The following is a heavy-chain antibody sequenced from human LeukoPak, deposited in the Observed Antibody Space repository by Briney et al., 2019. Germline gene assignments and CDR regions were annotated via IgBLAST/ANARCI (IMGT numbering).Heavy chain of an antibody. J-gene: IGHJ4*02. CDR3: ARGPERTRYYDSSGYQIDY. Sequence: GASVKVSCKASGYTFTTYIINWVRQAPGQGLEWMGWINTNTGNPTYAQGFTGRFVFSLDTSVSTAYLQISSLKAEDTAVHYCARGPERTRYYDSSGYQIDYWGQGTLVTVSS. V-gene: IGHV7-4-1*02. CDR2: INTNTGNP. D-gene: IGHD3-22*01. CDR1: GYTFTTYI.